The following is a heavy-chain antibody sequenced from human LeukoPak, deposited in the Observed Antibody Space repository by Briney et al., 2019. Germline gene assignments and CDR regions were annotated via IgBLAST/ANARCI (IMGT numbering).Heavy chain of an antibody. D-gene: IGHD3-3*02. J-gene: IGHJ4*02. CDR3: ARDRGIRDYFDY. Sequence: GGSLRLSCAASGFTFSRHWRNWGRQAPGKGLEWVANIKQDGSEKYYVDSVKGRFTISRDNAKSSLYLQMNSLRAEDTAVYYCARDRGIRDYFDYWGQGTLVTVSS. V-gene: IGHV3-7*01. CDR2: IKQDGSEK. CDR1: GFTFSRHW.